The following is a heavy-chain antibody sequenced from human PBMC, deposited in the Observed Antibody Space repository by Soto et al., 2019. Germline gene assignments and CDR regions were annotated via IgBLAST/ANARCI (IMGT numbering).Heavy chain of an antibody. CDR2: IYYSGST. J-gene: IGHJ4*02. Sequence: ASETLSLTCTVSGGSISSSSYYWGWIRQPPGKGLEWIGSIYYSGSTYYNPSLKSRVTISVDTSKNQFSLKLSSVTAADTAVYYCASSLNYYDSSGYYYDFDYWGQGTLVTVSS. CDR3: ASSLNYYDSSGYYYDFDY. D-gene: IGHD3-22*01. CDR1: GGSISSSSYY. V-gene: IGHV4-39*01.